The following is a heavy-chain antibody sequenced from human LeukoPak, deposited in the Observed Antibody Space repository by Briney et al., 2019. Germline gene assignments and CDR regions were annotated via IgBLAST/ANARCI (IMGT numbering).Heavy chain of an antibody. Sequence: GGSLRLSCAASGFSFISYAMNWVRQAPGKGPEWVADIYNTGDYTYYADSVKGRFTISRDNSKNTLYLQMNSLRDGDTALYYCAKSGARWSHFDYWGQGVLVTVSS. V-gene: IGHV3-23*01. CDR2: IYNTGDYT. CDR1: GFSFISYA. D-gene: IGHD3-3*01. CDR3: AKSGARWSHFDY. J-gene: IGHJ4*02.